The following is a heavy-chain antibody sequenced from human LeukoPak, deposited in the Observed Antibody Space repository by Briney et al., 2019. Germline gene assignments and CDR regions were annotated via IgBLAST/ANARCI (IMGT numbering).Heavy chain of an antibody. D-gene: IGHD1-7*01. CDR1: GGSISSYY. V-gene: IGHV4-59*08. CDR3: ASLSITRTLALDY. CDR2: IYYSGST. Sequence: PSETLSLTCTVSGGSISSYYWSWIRQPPGKGLEWIGYIYYSGSTNYNPSLKSRVTISVDTSKNQFSLKLSSVTAADTAVYSCASLSITRTLALDYWGQGTLVTVSS. J-gene: IGHJ4*02.